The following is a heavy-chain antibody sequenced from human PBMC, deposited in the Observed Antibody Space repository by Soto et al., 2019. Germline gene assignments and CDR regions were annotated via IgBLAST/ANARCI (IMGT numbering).Heavy chain of an antibody. D-gene: IGHD6-6*01. CDR3: AKDLTSSRIAARPDY. J-gene: IGHJ4*02. CDR2: ISGSGGST. Sequence: PGGSLRLSCAASGFTFSSYAMSWVRQAPGKGLEWVSAISGSGGSTYHADSVKGRFTISRDNSKNTLYLQMNSLRAEDTAVYYCAKDLTSSRIAARPDYWGQGTLVTVSS. CDR1: GFTFSSYA. V-gene: IGHV3-23*01.